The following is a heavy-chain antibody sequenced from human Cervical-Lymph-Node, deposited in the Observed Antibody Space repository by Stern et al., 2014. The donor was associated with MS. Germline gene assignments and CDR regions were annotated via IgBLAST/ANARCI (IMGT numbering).Heavy chain of an antibody. CDR2: ISSNGSTI. CDR1: GFTFSAHY. D-gene: IGHD1-26*01. CDR3: ARGLPSF. Sequence: VQLVESGGDLVPPGGSLRLSCAASGFTFSAHYMNWIRQAPGKGLEWLSYISSNGSTIYYADSVKARFIIARDNAKQSLYLQMNSLRAEDTSVYYCARGLPSFWGQGTLVTVSP. J-gene: IGHJ4*02. V-gene: IGHV3-11*01.